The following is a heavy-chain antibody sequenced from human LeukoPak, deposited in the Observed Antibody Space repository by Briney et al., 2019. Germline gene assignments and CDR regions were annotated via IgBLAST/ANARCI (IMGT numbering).Heavy chain of an antibody. J-gene: IGHJ4*02. Sequence: ASVTVSCKASGYTFTSYGISWVRQAPGQGLGWMGWISAYNGNTNYAQKLQGRVTMTTDTSTSTAYMELRSPRSDDTAVYYCARAREYYDFWSGYYTTFDYWGQGTLVTVSS. CDR3: ARAREYYDFWSGYYTTFDY. CDR2: ISAYNGNT. V-gene: IGHV1-18*01. CDR1: GYTFTSYG. D-gene: IGHD3-3*01.